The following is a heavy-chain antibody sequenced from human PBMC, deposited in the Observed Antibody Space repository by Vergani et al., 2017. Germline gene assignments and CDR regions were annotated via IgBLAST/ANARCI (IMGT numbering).Heavy chain of an antibody. CDR1: EFTFSNYA. V-gene: IGHV3-15*01. CDR3: TTPTNWELRYCIDY. D-gene: IGHD3-9*01. Sequence: EVQLLESGGGLVQPGGSLRLTCAASEFTFSNYAMNWVRQAPGKGLEWVARIRPKTDGETTGYAAPVKDRFTISRDDSRNTLYLQMNILKTEDTAVYYCTTPTNWELRYCIDYWCRGTLVTVSS. J-gene: IGHJ4*02. CDR2: IRPKTDGETT.